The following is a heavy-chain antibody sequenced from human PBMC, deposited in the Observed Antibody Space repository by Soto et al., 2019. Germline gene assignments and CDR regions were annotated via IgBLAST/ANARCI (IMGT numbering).Heavy chain of an antibody. D-gene: IGHD6-19*01. CDR3: AQGGSGWYLEYFQH. CDR2: ISGSGGST. Sequence: EVQLLESGGGLVQPGGSLRLSCAASGFTFSSYVMSWVRQAPGKGLEWVSAISGSGGSTYYADSVKGRFTISRDNSKNTLYLQMNSLRAEDTAVYYCAQGGSGWYLEYFQHWGQGTLVTVSS. J-gene: IGHJ1*01. CDR1: GFTFSSYV. V-gene: IGHV3-23*01.